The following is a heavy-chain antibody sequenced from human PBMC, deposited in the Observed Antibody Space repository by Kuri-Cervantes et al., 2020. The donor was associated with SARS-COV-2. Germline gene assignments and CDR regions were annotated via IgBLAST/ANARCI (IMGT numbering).Heavy chain of an antibody. V-gene: IGHV3-64*01. CDR3: ARDRRVGWADY. CDR2: ISSNGGST. J-gene: IGHJ4*02. CDR1: GFTFSSYA. Sequence: GESLKISCAASGFTFSSYAMHWVRQAPGKGLEYVSAISSNGGSTYYANSVKGRFTISRDNSKNTLYLQMGSLRAEDMAVYYCARDRRVGWADYWGQGTLVTVSS. D-gene: IGHD1-26*01.